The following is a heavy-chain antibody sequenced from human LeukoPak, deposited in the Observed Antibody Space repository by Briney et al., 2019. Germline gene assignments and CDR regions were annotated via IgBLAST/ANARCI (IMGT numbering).Heavy chain of an antibody. D-gene: IGHD6-13*01. J-gene: IGHJ4*02. CDR3: ARLGSSSWPDYFDY. Sequence: SETLSLTCTVSGGSISSYYWSWIRQPPGKGLEWIGYIYYRGSTNYNPSLKSRVTISVDTSKNQFSLKLSSVTAADTAVYYCARLGSSSWPDYFDYWGQGTLVTVSS. V-gene: IGHV4-59*08. CDR1: GGSISSYY. CDR2: IYYRGST.